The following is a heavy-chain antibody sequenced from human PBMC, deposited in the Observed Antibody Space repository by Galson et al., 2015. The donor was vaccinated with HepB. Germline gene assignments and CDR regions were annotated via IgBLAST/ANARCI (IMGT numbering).Heavy chain of an antibody. CDR2: IWYDGSDK. V-gene: IGHV3-33*01. J-gene: IGHJ4*02. Sequence: SLRLSCAASGFTFNKYGTHWVRQVPGKGLDWVAVIWYDGSDKYYADSVKGRFTISRDNSKNTVYLQMNSLRAEDTAVYHCAISDFDYWGQGTLVTVSS. CDR3: AISDFDY. CDR1: GFTFNKYG.